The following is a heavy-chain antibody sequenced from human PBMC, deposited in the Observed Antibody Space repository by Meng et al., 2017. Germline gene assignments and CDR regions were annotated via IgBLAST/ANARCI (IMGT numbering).Heavy chain of an antibody. CDR3: ARDSSWNDGGGCEY. Sequence: QVRLVESGGGLVKPGGSLRLSCAASGFTFSDYYMSCIRQAPGKGLEWVSYISPSVSTINYADSVKGRFTISRDNAKNSLYLQMNSLRAEETAVYYCARDSSWNDGGGCEYWGQGTLVTVSS. J-gene: IGHJ4*02. CDR1: GFTFSDYY. CDR2: ISPSVSTI. V-gene: IGHV3-11*01. D-gene: IGHD1-1*01.